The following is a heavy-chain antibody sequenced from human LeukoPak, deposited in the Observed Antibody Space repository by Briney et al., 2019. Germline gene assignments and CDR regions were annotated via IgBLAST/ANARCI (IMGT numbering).Heavy chain of an antibody. CDR3: ARDYDSSGYQSDYFDY. J-gene: IGHJ4*02. CDR1: GFTFSSYR. Sequence: GGSLRLSCAASGFTFSSYRMNWVRQAPGKGLEWVSYISSSSGTIYYADSVKGRFTISRDNAKDSLFLQMNSLRDEDTAVYYCARDYDSSGYQSDYFDYWGQGTLVTVSS. CDR2: ISSSSGTI. V-gene: IGHV3-48*02. D-gene: IGHD3-22*01.